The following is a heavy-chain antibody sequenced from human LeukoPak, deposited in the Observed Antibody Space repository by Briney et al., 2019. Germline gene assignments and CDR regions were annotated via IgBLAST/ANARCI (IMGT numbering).Heavy chain of an antibody. J-gene: IGHJ6*03. V-gene: IGHV3-21*01. Sequence: NPGGSLGLSCAASGFTFSSYSMNWVRQAPEKGLEWVSSISSSSSYIYYADSVKGRFTISRDNAKNSLYLQMNSLRAEDTAVYYCARERQVRFLEWLSNYMDVWGKGTTVTVSS. CDR2: ISSSSSYI. CDR3: ARERQVRFLEWLSNYMDV. D-gene: IGHD3-3*01. CDR1: GFTFSSYS.